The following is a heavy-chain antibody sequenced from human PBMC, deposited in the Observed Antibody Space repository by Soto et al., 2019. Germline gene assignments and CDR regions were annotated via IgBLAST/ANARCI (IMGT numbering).Heavy chain of an antibody. Sequence: SETLSLTCTVSGGSIGSSSYYWGWIRQHPGKGLEWIGSIYYSGSTYYNPSLKSRVTISVDTSKNQFSLKLSSVTAADTAVYYCARHRRYDSSGYYYGPHFDYWGQGTQVTVSS. CDR2: IYYSGST. CDR1: GGSIGSSSYY. J-gene: IGHJ4*02. CDR3: ARHRRYDSSGYYYGPHFDY. D-gene: IGHD3-22*01. V-gene: IGHV4-39*01.